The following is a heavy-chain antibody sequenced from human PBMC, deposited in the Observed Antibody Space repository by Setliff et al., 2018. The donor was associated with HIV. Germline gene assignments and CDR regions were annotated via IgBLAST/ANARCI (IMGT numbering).Heavy chain of an antibody. V-gene: IGHV4-39*01. CDR1: GGSISSSSYY. D-gene: IGHD5-12*01. Sequence: PSETLSLTCTVSGGSISSSSYYWGWIRQPPGKGLEWIGSMYYSGSTYYNPSLKSRVTVSVDTSKKQFSLKLRSVTAADTAVYYCARQGGYSGCGFYYYYYYMDVWGKGTTVTVSS. J-gene: IGHJ6*03. CDR3: ARQGGYSGCGFYYYYYYMDV. CDR2: MYYSGST.